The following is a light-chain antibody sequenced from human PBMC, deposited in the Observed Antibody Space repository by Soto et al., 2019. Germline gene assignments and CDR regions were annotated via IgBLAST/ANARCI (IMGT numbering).Light chain of an antibody. V-gene: IGLV2-14*01. CDR2: EVS. Sequence: QSVLTQPASVSGSLGQSITISCTGTSSDIGGYKYVSWYQQHPGKAPKLIIFEVSNRPSGASDRFSGSNSGNTASLTISGLQAEDEADYYCTSYSRYRVLVFGGGTKVTAL. CDR3: TSYSRYRVLV. CDR1: SSDIGGYKY. J-gene: IGLJ3*02.